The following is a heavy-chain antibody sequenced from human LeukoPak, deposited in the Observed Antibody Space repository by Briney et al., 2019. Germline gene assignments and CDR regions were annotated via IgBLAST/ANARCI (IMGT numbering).Heavy chain of an antibody. D-gene: IGHD3-9*01. V-gene: IGHV3-21*01. CDR1: GFTFSSYS. Sequence: GGSLRLSCAASGFTFSSYSMNWVRQAPGKGLEWVSSISSSSSYIYYADSVKGRFTISRDNAKNSLYLQMNSLRAEDTAVYYCARNDEVTASSYDILTGYYEQTFDYWGQGTLVTVSS. CDR2: ISSSSSYI. CDR3: ARNDEVTASSYDILTGYYEQTFDY. J-gene: IGHJ4*02.